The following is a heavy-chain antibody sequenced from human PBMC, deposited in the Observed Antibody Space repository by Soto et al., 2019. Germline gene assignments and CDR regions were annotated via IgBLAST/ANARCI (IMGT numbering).Heavy chain of an antibody. D-gene: IGHD5-12*01. J-gene: IGHJ5*02. CDR2: IIPIFGTA. CDR3: ARRGYGYNYGNWFDP. V-gene: IGHV1-69*13. CDR1: GGTFSSYA. Sequence: ASVKVSCKASGGTFSSYAISWVRQAPGQGLDWMGGIIPIFGTANYAQKFQGRVTITADESTSTAYMELSSLRSEDTAVYYCARRGYGYNYGNWFDPWGQGTLVTVSS.